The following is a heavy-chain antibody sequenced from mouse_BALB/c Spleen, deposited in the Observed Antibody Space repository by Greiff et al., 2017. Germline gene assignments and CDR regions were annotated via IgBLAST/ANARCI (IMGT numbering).Heavy chain of an antibody. Sequence: DVLLVESGGGLVKPGGSLKLSCAASGFTFSSYAMSWVRQTPEKRLEWVASISSGGSTYYPDSVKGRFTISRDNARNILYMQMSSLRSEDTAMYYCARGRDYDYDGGDAMDYWGQGTSVTVSS. CDR3: ARGRDYDYDGGDAMDY. CDR1: GFTFSSYA. D-gene: IGHD2-4*01. V-gene: IGHV5-6-5*01. CDR2: ISSGGST. J-gene: IGHJ4*01.